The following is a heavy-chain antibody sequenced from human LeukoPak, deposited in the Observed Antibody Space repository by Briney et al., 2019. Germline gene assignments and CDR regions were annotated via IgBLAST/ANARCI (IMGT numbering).Heavy chain of an antibody. CDR1: GGSFSGYY. J-gene: IGHJ6*03. CDR3: ARDLRRGSSPYYYYYMDV. CDR2: INHSGST. V-gene: IGHV4-34*01. D-gene: IGHD3-10*01. Sequence: PSETLSLTCAVYGGSFSGYYWSWIRQPPGKGLEWIGEINHSGSTNYNPSLKSRVTISVDTSKNQFSLKLSSVTAADTAVYYCARDLRRGSSPYYYYYMDVWGKGTTVTISS.